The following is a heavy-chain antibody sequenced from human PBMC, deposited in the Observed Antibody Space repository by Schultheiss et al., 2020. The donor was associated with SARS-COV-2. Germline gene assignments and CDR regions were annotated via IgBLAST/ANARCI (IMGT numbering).Heavy chain of an antibody. Sequence: GGSLRLSCAASGFTFSSYAMSWVRQAPGKGLEWVSSISSSSSYIYYADSVKGRFTISRDNAKNTLYLQMNSLRAEDTAVYYCARDRRANTAMVYWGQGTLVTVSS. CDR2: ISSSSSYI. CDR3: ARDRRANTAMVY. D-gene: IGHD5-18*01. V-gene: IGHV3-21*01. J-gene: IGHJ4*02. CDR1: GFTFSSYA.